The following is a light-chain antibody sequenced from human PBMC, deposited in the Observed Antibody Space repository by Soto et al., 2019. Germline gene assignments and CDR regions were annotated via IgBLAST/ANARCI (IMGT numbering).Light chain of an antibody. V-gene: IGLV2-8*01. CDR3: SSYAGSNV. CDR1: SSDVGGYNY. J-gene: IGLJ1*01. CDR2: EVS. Sequence: QYVLTQPPSASGSPGQSVTISCTGTSSDVGGYNYVSWYQQRPGKAPKLMIYEVSKRPSGVPDRFSGSKSGNTASLTVSGLQAEDEADYYCSSYAGSNVFGTGTKVTVL.